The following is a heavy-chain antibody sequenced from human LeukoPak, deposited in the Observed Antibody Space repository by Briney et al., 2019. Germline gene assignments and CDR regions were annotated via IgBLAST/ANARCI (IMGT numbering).Heavy chain of an antibody. CDR1: GFTFSSYG. D-gene: IGHD3-10*01. CDR2: IRYDGSNK. V-gene: IGHV3-30*02. CDR3: AKDYYGSGSYYSPVDY. J-gene: IGHJ4*02. Sequence: GALRLSCAASGFTFSSYGMHWVRQAPGKGLEWVAFIRYDGSNKYYADSVKGRFTISRDNSKNTLYLQMNSLRAEDTAVYYCAKDYYGSGSYYSPVDYWGQGTLVTVSS.